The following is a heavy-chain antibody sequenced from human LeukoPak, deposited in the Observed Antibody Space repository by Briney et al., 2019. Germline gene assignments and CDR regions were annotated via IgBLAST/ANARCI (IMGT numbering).Heavy chain of an antibody. CDR2: ITSEGSST. V-gene: IGHV3-74*01. Sequence: GGSLRLSCAASGFTFSSYWMHWVRQVPGKGLVWVSRITSEGSSTSYADSVKGRFTLSRDISKNTLYLQTNSLRAEDTAVYYCVRDASWGQGTLVTVSS. CDR3: VRDAS. J-gene: IGHJ1*01. CDR1: GFTFSSYW.